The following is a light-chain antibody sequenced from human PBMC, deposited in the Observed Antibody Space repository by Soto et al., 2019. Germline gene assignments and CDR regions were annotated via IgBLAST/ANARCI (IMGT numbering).Light chain of an antibody. CDR2: DVT. V-gene: IGLV2-11*01. J-gene: IGLJ1*01. CDR1: SSDVGGYNY. Sequence: QSVLTQPRSVSGSPGHSVTISCTGTSSDVGGYNYVSWYQQHPDKAPKVMIYDVTKRPSGVPDRFSGSKSGNTASLTISGLQAEDEADYYCCSYAGSYIYVFGTGTKVTVL. CDR3: CSYAGSYIYV.